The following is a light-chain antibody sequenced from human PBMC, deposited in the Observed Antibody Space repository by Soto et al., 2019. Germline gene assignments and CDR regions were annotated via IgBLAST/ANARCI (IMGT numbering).Light chain of an antibody. V-gene: IGKV3-11*01. J-gene: IGKJ4*02. Sequence: EILLTQSPATLSLSPGETATLFCRASQSVSTYLAWYQQKPGQPPRLLIYDASNRATGVPARFSGSGSGTDFTLTISSLEPEDFAVYYCQQRSNWPLLTFGGGTKVEIK. CDR1: QSVSTY. CDR2: DAS. CDR3: QQRSNWPLLT.